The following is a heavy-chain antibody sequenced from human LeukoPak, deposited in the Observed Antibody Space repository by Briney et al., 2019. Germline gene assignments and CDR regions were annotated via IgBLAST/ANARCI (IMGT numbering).Heavy chain of an antibody. Sequence: GGSLRLSCAASGFTFTTYAMSWVRQAPGKGLEWVSAISPSGGDTNYADSVKGRFTISRDNSQSTLYLQMSSLRAEDTALYYCATPPSDSFDLWGQGTMVTVSS. CDR3: ATPPSDSFDL. CDR1: GFTFTTYA. V-gene: IGHV3-23*01. J-gene: IGHJ3*01. D-gene: IGHD2-15*01. CDR2: ISPSGGDT.